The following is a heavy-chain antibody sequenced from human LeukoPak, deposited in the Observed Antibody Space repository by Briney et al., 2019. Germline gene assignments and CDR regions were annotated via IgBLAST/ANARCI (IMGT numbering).Heavy chain of an antibody. V-gene: IGHV4-30-2*01. Sequence: SETLSLTCTVSGGSISSGGYSWSWIRQPPGKGLEWIGYIYHSGSTYYNPSLKSRVTISVDRSKNQFSLKLSSVTAADTAVYYCARDHGGNSDWFDPWGQGTLVTVSS. J-gene: IGHJ5*02. CDR3: ARDHGGNSDWFDP. D-gene: IGHD4-23*01. CDR1: GGSISSGGYS. CDR2: IYHSGST.